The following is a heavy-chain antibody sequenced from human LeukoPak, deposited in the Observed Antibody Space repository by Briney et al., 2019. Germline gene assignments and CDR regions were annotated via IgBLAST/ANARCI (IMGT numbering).Heavy chain of an antibody. D-gene: IGHD5-18*01. V-gene: IGHV3-30*02. J-gene: IGHJ4*02. CDR3: AKDPRDHSYGWSWRYFDY. CDR2: IRYDGSNK. Sequence: GGSLRLSCAASGFTFSSYGMHWVRQAPGKGLEWVAFIRYDGSNKYYADSVKGRFTISRDNSKNTLYLQMNSLRAEDTAVYYCAKDPRDHSYGWSWRYFDYWGQGTLVTVS. CDR1: GFTFSSYG.